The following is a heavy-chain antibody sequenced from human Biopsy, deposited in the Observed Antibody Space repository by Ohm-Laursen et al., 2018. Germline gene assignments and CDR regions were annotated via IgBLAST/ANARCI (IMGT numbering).Heavy chain of an antibody. CDR3: AIDGNDFLTDYLKIDQ. V-gene: IGHV1-69*10. D-gene: IGHD3-9*01. CDR2: IIPIPNVA. Sequence: SVKVSCKAPGGTFSNYGINWVRQAPGQGLEWLGGIIPIPNVATYAQKFQGRITITADESISTAYMEVSSLRSDDTAVYYCAIDGNDFLTDYLKIDQWGQGTLVTVSS. J-gene: IGHJ4*02. CDR1: GGTFSNYG.